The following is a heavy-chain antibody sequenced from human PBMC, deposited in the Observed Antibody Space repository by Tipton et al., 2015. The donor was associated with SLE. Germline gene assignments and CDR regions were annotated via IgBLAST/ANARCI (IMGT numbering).Heavy chain of an antibody. D-gene: IGHD2-21*01. Sequence: TLSLTCTVSGGSISSYYWNWIRQPPGKGLEWTGYIYYSGSTDYNPSLKSRVTISVDTSKNQFSLKLSSVTAADTAVYYCAGNRPSCYSMGPVDYWDQGTLVSVSS. J-gene: IGHJ4*02. CDR2: IYYSGST. V-gene: IGHV4-59*01. CDR1: GGSISSYY. CDR3: AGNRPSCYSMGPVDY.